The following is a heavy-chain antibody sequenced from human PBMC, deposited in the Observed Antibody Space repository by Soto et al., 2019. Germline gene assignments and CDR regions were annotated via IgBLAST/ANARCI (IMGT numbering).Heavy chain of an antibody. V-gene: IGHV3-15*01. J-gene: IGHJ4*02. CDR2: TKSKTDGGTV. CDR1: GFTFTNAW. Sequence: GGSLRLSCTTSGFTFTNAWIGWVRQAPGKGLEWVGRTKSKTDGGTVDYAAPVQGRFVISRDDSKNTLFLQMNSLKTEDTAVYYCTTDRGIVLRPIFDYWGQGTLVTVSS. D-gene: IGHD2-2*01. CDR3: TTDRGIVLRPIFDY.